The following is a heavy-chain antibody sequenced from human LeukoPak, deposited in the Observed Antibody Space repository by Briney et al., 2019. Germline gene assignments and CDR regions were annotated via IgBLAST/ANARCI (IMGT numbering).Heavy chain of an antibody. V-gene: IGHV3-7*01. CDR2: IKEDGSEK. Sequence: GALRLSCAASGFTFSSYWMSWVRQAPGKGLEWVANIKEDGSEKYYVESVKGRFIISRDNTKNSLYLQMSSLRAEDTAVYYCAKGVSKNPWGQGTLVTVSS. J-gene: IGHJ5*02. CDR1: GFTFSSYW. CDR3: AKGVSKNP.